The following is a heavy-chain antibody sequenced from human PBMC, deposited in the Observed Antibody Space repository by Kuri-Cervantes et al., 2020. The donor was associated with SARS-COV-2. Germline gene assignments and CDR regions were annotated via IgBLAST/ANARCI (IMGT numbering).Heavy chain of an antibody. D-gene: IGHD5-12*01. CDR2: IIPILGIA. J-gene: IGHJ3*02. V-gene: IGHV1-69*10. CDR1: GGTFSSYA. CDR3: ARSTPLVATIGGAAFDI. Sequence: SVKVSCKAAGGTFSSYAISWVRQDPGQGLEWIGGIIPILGIANSAQKFQGRVTITADKSTATAYMGLSTLRSEDTAVYYCARSTPLVATIGGAAFDIWGQGTMVTVSS.